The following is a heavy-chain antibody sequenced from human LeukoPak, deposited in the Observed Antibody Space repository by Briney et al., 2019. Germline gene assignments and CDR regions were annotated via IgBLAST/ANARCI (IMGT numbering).Heavy chain of an antibody. Sequence: SETLSLTCTVSGGSISSYYWSWIRQPPGKGLEWIGYIYYSGSTNYNPSLKSRVTISVDTSKNQFSLKLSSVTAADTAVYYCARADSPWFGELTVHGAFDIWGQGTMVTVSS. CDR2: IYYSGST. D-gene: IGHD3-10*01. V-gene: IGHV4-59*01. CDR3: ARADSPWFGELTVHGAFDI. CDR1: GGSISSYY. J-gene: IGHJ3*02.